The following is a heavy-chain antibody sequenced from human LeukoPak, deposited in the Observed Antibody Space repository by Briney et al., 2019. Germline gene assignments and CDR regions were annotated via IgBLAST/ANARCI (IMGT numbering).Heavy chain of an antibody. CDR3: ARDRTTVTLFDY. V-gene: IGHV3-74*01. CDR2: INSDGTNT. Sequence: GVPLRLSCGASGFPFNNVWMHWLRQAPGKGLVWVSRINSDGTNTGYADSVKGRFTISRDNAKNTLYLQMNSLRAEDTAVYYCARDRTTVTLFDYWGQGALVTVSS. CDR1: GFPFNNVW. D-gene: IGHD4-17*01. J-gene: IGHJ4*02.